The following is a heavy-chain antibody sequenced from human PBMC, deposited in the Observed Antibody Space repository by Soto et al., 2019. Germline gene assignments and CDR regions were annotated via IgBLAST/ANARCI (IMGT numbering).Heavy chain of an antibody. CDR3: ALDSGSDVFDI. V-gene: IGHV1-69*02. Sequence: QVQLVQSGAEVKKTGSSVKVSCMASGGSFSSYTISWVRQAPGQGLEWMGRIVPMVGRTIYAQKFQGRVAISADKSTTTAYMDLSNLASEDTAMYCCALDSGSDVFDIRGQGTLVTVSS. CDR1: GGSFSSYT. CDR2: IVPMVGRT. D-gene: IGHD3-10*01. J-gene: IGHJ3*02.